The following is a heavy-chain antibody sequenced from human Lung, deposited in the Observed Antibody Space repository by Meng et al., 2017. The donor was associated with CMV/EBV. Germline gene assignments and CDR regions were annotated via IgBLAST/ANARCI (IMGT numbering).Heavy chain of an antibody. J-gene: IGHJ1*01. Sequence: QGPVRESGPGLVKPPGPLSLTCAVSGDSTANHKWWAWVRQPPGKGVEWIGEITHRGSSAYNPSLKSRVSMSIDKSKNQFSLKLTSVTAADTAVYHCLRRSGGSVWGQGTLVTVSS. D-gene: IGHD3-10*01. CDR1: GDSTANHKW. CDR3: LRRSGGSV. CDR2: ITHRGSS. V-gene: IGHV4-4*03.